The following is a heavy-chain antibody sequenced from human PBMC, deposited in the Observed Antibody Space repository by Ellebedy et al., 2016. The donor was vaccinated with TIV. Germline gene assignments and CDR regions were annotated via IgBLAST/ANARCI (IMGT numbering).Heavy chain of an antibody. J-gene: IGHJ6*02. CDR3: AKDAGDYTTSYQYYYGLDV. V-gene: IGHV3-23*01. D-gene: IGHD4-17*01. CDR1: GFSFTSYA. Sequence: PGGSLRLSCAASGFSFTSYAMAWVRHVPGKGLEWVSTINGAGDKTFLRVSARGRFSTSRDSSKNTLYLELNNLRAEDTAVYYCAKDAGDYTTSYQYYYGLDVWGQGTPVTVSS. CDR2: INGAGDKT.